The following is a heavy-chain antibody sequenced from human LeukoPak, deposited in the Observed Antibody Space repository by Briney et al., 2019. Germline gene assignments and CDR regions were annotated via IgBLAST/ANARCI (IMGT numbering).Heavy chain of an antibody. D-gene: IGHD2-8*01. J-gene: IGHJ4*02. Sequence: ASVKVSCKASGYTFTGYYMHWVRQAPGQGLEWMGWINPNSGGTNYAQKFQGRVTMTRDTSISTAYMELSRLRSDDTAVYYCARDRRGIALMVYAGQDYFDYWGQGTLVTVSS. CDR1: GYTFTGYY. CDR2: INPNSGGT. V-gene: IGHV1-2*02. CDR3: ARDRRGIALMVYAGQDYFDY.